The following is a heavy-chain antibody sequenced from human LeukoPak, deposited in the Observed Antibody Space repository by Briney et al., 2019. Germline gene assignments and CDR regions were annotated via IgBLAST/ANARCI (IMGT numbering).Heavy chain of an antibody. D-gene: IGHD2-15*01. V-gene: IGHV3-23*01. CDR3: AKGPYCSGGRCYSRLLDL. J-gene: IGHJ5*02. Sequence: PGGSLRHSCAASGFPFSSYAMRWVRQAPGKGLEWGSGISGSGGSTHYADSVKGRFTISRDNSNNTLSLQVNSLRAEDTAVYYCAKGPYCSGGRCYSRLLDLWAQGTLVTVSS. CDR1: GFPFSSYA. CDR2: ISGSGGST.